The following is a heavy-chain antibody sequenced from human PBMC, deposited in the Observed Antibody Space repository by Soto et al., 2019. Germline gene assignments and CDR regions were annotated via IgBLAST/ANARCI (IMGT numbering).Heavy chain of an antibody. Sequence: QVQLQESGPGLVKPSGTLSLTCTVSGDSIDITSWWTWVRQAPGKGLEWIGEIYHTGGTPYNPSLKSRLSLSIDKSENQFSLRLSSVTAADTAVYYCSRRCRNFCGLDVWGQGTTVTVS. V-gene: IGHV4-4*02. CDR1: GDSIDITSW. J-gene: IGHJ6*02. CDR2: IYHTGGT. CDR3: SRRCRNFCGLDV.